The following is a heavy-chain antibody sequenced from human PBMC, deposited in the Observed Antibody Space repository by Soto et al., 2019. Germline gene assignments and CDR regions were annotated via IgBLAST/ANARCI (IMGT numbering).Heavy chain of an antibody. J-gene: IGHJ4*02. CDR2: VYRSGST. CDR1: GGAISIYN. V-gene: IGHV4-59*01. CDR3: AREDSSGWYRAFDS. Sequence: PSETLSLTCTVSGGAISIYNWKWIRQLPGKGLEWIGYVYRSGSTSYNPSLQSRVTISVDTSKNQFSLNLRNVTAADTAVYYCAREDSSGWYRAFDSWGQGTLVTVSS. D-gene: IGHD6-19*01.